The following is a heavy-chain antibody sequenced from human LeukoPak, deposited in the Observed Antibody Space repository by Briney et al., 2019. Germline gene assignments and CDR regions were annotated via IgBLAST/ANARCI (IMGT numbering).Heavy chain of an antibody. CDR2: ISPNSGGT. CDR1: GYTFTGYY. D-gene: IGHD6-19*01. J-gene: IGHJ6*02. V-gene: IGHV1-2*02. CDR3: ARIRAAGSGMDV. Sequence: ASVKAYCKASGYTFTGYYIHWVRQAPGQGFEWMGWISPNSGGTSYAQNFQGRVTLTRDTSISTAYMEVSRLTYDDTAVYYCARIRAAGSGMDVSGQRTTVTVSS.